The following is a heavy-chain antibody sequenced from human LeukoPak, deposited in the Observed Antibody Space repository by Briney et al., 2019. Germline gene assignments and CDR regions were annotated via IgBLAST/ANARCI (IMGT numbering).Heavy chain of an antibody. CDR1: GYTFTGYY. Sequence: ASVKVSCKASGYTFTGYYMHWVRQAPGQGLEWMGWINPNSGGTNYAQKFQGRVTMTRDTSISTAYMELSRLRSDDTAVYYCANTHEIAAAGTGDYYYMDVWGKGTTVTVSS. J-gene: IGHJ6*03. V-gene: IGHV1-2*02. CDR3: ANTHEIAAAGTGDYYYMDV. D-gene: IGHD6-13*01. CDR2: INPNSGGT.